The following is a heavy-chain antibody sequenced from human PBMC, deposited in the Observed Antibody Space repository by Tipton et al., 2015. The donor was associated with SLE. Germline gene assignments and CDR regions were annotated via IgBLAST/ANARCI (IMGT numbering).Heavy chain of an antibody. CDR2: VSNTGGT. CDR3: ASGGGNYYFDF. D-gene: IGHD3-16*01. CDR1: SASVTSYT. J-gene: IGHJ4*02. V-gene: IGHV4-4*08. Sequence: TLSLTCAVSSASVTSYTWGWIRQTPLKGLEWIGYVSNTGGTNYNPSLKSRVTMSVDTSKNQFSLNLRSVTASDAAVYYCASGGGNYYFDFWGQGTRVTVSS.